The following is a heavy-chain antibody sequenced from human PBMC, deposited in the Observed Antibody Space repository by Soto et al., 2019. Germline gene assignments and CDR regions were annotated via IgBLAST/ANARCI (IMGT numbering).Heavy chain of an antibody. CDR1: GFTFSSYA. J-gene: IGHJ4*02. CDR2: ISVSGGNT. D-gene: IGHD1-7*01. V-gene: IGHV3-23*01. CDR3: AKVRELLALPPDY. Sequence: EVQLLESGGDLVQPGGSLRLSCAASGFTFSSYAMSWVRQAPGKGLEWVSAISVSGGNTYYADSVKGRYTISRDNSKNPLILQLTSLRPEDTAVYYCAKVRELLALPPDYGGQETLVTVSS.